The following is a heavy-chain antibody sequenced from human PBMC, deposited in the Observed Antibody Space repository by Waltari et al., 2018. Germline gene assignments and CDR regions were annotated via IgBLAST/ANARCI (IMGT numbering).Heavy chain of an antibody. J-gene: IGHJ4*02. D-gene: IGHD2-15*01. CDR3: ASSLGGKEFDY. CDR1: GGSISSSSYY. V-gene: IGHV4-39*01. CDR2: IYYSGGT. Sequence: QVQLQESGPGLVKPSETLSLTCSVSGGSISSSSYYWVWIRQPPGKGLEWIGSIYYSGGTDYNPSLKSRVTISVDTSKNQFSLTLSSVTAADTAVYYCASSLGGKEFDYWGRGTLVTVSS.